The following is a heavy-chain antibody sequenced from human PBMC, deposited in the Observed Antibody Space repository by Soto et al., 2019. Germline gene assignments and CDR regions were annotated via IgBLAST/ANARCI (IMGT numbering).Heavy chain of an antibody. Sequence: ASVKVSCKASGYTFTSYAMHWVRQAPGQRLEWMGWINAGNGNTKYSQKFQGRVTITRDTSASTAYMELSSLRSEDTAVYYCARSVGSGSYYKEYYFDYWGQGTLVTVS. J-gene: IGHJ4*02. CDR3: ARSVGSGSYYKEYYFDY. D-gene: IGHD3-10*01. V-gene: IGHV1-3*01. CDR1: GYTFTSYA. CDR2: INAGNGNT.